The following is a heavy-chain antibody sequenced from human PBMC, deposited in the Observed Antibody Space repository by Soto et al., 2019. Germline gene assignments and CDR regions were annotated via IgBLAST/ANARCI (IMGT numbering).Heavy chain of an antibody. V-gene: IGHV1-18*01. D-gene: IGHD6-19*01. CDR2: INGYNGNT. Sequence: QVQLVQSGAEVKKPGASVKVSCKASGYTFTTYGISWVRQAPGQGLEWMGWINGYNGNTNYAQKLQGRVTMTTDTSTSKAYMELRSLRSDDPAVYYCARDPVAGTYFDYWGQGTLVTVSS. CDR3: ARDPVAGTYFDY. CDR1: GYTFTTYG. J-gene: IGHJ4*02.